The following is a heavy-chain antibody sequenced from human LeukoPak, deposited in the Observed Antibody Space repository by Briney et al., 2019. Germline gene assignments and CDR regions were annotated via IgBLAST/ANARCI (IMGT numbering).Heavy chain of an antibody. V-gene: IGHV1-2*02. Sequence: VSVTVSCKASGYTFTGYYMHWVRQAPGQGREWMGWSNPNSGGTNYAQKFQGRVTMTRDTSISTAYMELSRLRSDDTAVYYCARRRYSSSSIGYYYYMDVWGKGTTVTVSS. J-gene: IGHJ6*03. CDR3: ARRRYSSSSIGYYYYMDV. D-gene: IGHD6-6*01. CDR2: SNPNSGGT. CDR1: GYTFTGYY.